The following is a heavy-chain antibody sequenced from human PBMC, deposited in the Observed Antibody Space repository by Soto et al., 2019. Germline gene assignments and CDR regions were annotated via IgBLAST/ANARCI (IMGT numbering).Heavy chain of an antibody. D-gene: IGHD2-15*01. CDR2: IYYSGST. Sequence: SETLSLTCTVSGGSISSYYWSWIRQPPGKGLEWIGYIYYSGSTNYNPSLKSRVTISVDTSKNQFSLKLSSVTAADTAVYYCARAAGYCSGGSCGEDWVEPWGQGTLVTVS. J-gene: IGHJ5*02. CDR3: ARAAGYCSGGSCGEDWVEP. V-gene: IGHV4-59*01. CDR1: GGSISSYY.